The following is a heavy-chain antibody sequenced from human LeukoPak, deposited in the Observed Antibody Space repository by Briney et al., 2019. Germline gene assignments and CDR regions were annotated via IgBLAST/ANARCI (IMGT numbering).Heavy chain of an antibody. CDR3: ARDHDPEYCSGGSCYNGMDV. CDR2: IIPILGIA. J-gene: IGHJ6*02. CDR1: GGTFSSYT. V-gene: IGHV1-69*04. D-gene: IGHD2-15*01. Sequence: SVKVSCKASGGTFSSYTISWVRQAPGQGLEWMGRIIPILGIANYAQKFQGRVTITADKSTSIAYMELSSLRSEDTAVYYCARDHDPEYCSGGSCYNGMDVWGQGTTVTVSS.